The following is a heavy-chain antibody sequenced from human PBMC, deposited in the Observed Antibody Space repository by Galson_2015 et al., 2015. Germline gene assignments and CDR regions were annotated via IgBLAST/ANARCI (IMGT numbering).Heavy chain of an antibody. J-gene: IGHJ3*01. CDR3: ARTRGGRDASDP. D-gene: IGHD3-16*01. Sequence: ETLSLACTVSDDSMRRSSHYWGWIRQAPGKGLEWIGSVFKSGTTYDNPSLKSRVTISIDPSKNQFSLILVSVTAADAAVYYCARTRGGRDASDPWGQGSTVAVSS. CDR1: DDSMRRSSHY. V-gene: IGHV4-39*01. CDR2: VFKSGTT.